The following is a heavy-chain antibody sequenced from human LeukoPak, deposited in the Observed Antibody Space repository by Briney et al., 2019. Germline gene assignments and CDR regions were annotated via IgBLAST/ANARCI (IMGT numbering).Heavy chain of an antibody. V-gene: IGHV4-38-2*01. CDR1: GYSISSGYY. J-gene: IGHJ3*02. CDR2: IYHSGST. Sequence: SETLSLTCAVSGYSISSGYYWGWIRQPPGKGLEWIGSIYHSGSTYYNPSLKSRVTISVDTSKNQFSLKLSSVTAADTAVYYCARFRNVGYYYNSSGRLNAFDIWGQGTMVTVSS. D-gene: IGHD3-22*01. CDR3: ARFRNVGYYYNSSGRLNAFDI.